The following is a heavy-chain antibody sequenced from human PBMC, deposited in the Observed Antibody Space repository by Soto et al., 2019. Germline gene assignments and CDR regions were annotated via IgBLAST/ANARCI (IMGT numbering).Heavy chain of an antibody. V-gene: IGHV3-23*01. CDR2: ISGRGGST. CDR3: VKNRGSFDV. Sequence: EVQLLESGGGLVQPGGSLRLSCAASGFIYSTNAMTWVRQAPGKGLEWVSTISGRGGSTSYADSVKGRFTISRDNSMNTLYLQMNNVRAEDTALYYCVKNRGSFDVWGQGTLVTVSS. J-gene: IGHJ4*02. D-gene: IGHD3-16*01. CDR1: GFIYSTNA.